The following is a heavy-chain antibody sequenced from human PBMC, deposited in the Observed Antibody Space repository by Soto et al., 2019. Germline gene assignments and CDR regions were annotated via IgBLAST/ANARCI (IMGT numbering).Heavy chain of an antibody. D-gene: IGHD3-10*01. CDR3: ARGGWTTYYSPFFDY. J-gene: IGHJ4*02. Sequence: QITLKESGPTLLKPTQTLTLTCTFSGFSISTSGVGVGWIRQPPGKALEWLALIYWDDDKRYSPSLKSRLTITKDTSKNQVVRTLTKLDTVDTATYSGARGGWTTYYSPFFDYWGQGTLVTFSS. CDR2: IYWDDDK. CDR1: GFSISTSGVG. V-gene: IGHV2-5*02.